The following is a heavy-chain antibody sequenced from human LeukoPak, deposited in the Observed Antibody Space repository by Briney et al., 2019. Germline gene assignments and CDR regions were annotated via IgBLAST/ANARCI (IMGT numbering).Heavy chain of an antibody. D-gene: IGHD1-26*01. CDR1: GYTFTNSY. Sequence: ASVKVSCKASGYTFTNSYIHWVRQAPGQGLEWMGSMNPKSGGTKYAQKFQGMVSMTRDTSISTAYMELASLTPDDPAVYYCARAGGRSWFDPWGQGTLVTVSS. CDR3: ARAGGRSWFDP. V-gene: IGHV1-2*02. J-gene: IGHJ5*02. CDR2: MNPKSGGT.